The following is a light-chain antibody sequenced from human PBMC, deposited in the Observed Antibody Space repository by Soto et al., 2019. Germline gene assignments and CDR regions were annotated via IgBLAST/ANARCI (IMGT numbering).Light chain of an antibody. J-gene: IGLJ2*01. V-gene: IGLV1-47*01. CDR1: SSNIGSNY. Sequence: QSVLTQPPSASGTPGQRVTISCSGSSSNIGSNYVYWYQQLPGTVPQLLIYRNSERPSGVPDRFSGSKSGTSASLAISGLRSGDEADYYCAAWDDSLSCLVFGGGTQLTVL. CDR2: RNS. CDR3: AAWDDSLSCLV.